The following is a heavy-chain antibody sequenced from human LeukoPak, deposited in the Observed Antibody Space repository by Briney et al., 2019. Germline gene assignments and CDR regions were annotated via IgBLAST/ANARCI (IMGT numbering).Heavy chain of an antibody. CDR2: IIPIFGTA. CDR1: GGTFISYA. CDR3: ARGPYGSGSYFDY. V-gene: IGHV1-69*13. D-gene: IGHD3-10*01. Sequence: SVKVSCKASGGTFISYAISWVRQAPGQGLEWMGGIIPIFGTANYAQKFQGRVTITADESTSTAYMELSSLRSEDTAVYYCARGPYGSGSYFDYWGQGTLVTVSS. J-gene: IGHJ4*02.